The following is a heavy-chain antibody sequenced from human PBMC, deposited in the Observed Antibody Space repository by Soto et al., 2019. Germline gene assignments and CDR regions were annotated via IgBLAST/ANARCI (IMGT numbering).Heavy chain of an antibody. D-gene: IGHD7-27*01. CDR3: AKEVSLGSTVDLGY. V-gene: IGHV3-23*01. J-gene: IGHJ4*02. Sequence: GGSLRLSCAASGFTFSIFAMSWVRQSPGKGLERVSTISGSGGSTYYADAVKGRFSISRDNSMGTLYLQMKSLRVEDTAIYYCAKEVSLGSTVDLGYWGQGTLVTVSS. CDR2: ISGSGGST. CDR1: GFTFSIFA.